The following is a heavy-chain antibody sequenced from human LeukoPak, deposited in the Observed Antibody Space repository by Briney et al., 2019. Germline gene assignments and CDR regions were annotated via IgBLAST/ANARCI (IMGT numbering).Heavy chain of an antibody. CDR3: ARGYSSGWRQYDY. Sequence: PSETLSLTCTVSGGSISSYYWSWLRQPAGKGLEWIGRIYTSGSTNYNPSLKSRVTMSVDTSKNQFSLKLSSVTAADTAVYYCARGYSSGWRQYDYWGQGTLVTVSS. J-gene: IGHJ4*02. D-gene: IGHD6-19*01. CDR1: GGSISSYY. CDR2: IYTSGST. V-gene: IGHV4-4*07.